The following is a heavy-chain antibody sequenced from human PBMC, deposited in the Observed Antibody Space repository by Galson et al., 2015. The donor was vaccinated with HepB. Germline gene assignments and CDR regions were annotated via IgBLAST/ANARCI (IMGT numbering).Heavy chain of an antibody. CDR1: GYTFTING. D-gene: IGHD4/OR15-4a*01. CDR2: ISANSGDT. V-gene: IGHV1-18*04. J-gene: IGHJ4*02. CDR3: ARDRDYRFDC. Sequence: VKVSCKASGYTFTINGISWVRQAPGKGLEWMGWISANSGDTKYAEKFQGRVTMTRDTSTSTAYLELRSLRSDDTAAYYCARDRDYRFDCWGQGTLVTVSS.